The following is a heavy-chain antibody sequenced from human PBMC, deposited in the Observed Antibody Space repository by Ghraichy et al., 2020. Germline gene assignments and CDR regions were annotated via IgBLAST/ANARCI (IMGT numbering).Heavy chain of an antibody. CDR2: INPSGGST. Sequence: ASVKVSCKASGYTFTSYYMHWVRQAPGQGLEWMGIINPSGGSTSYAQKFQGRVTMTRDTSTSTVYMELSSLRSEDTAVYYCARYPTVTTAYYYYGMDVWGQGTTVTVSS. V-gene: IGHV1-46*01. J-gene: IGHJ6*02. D-gene: IGHD4-11*01. CDR1: GYTFTSYY. CDR3: ARYPTVTTAYYYYGMDV.